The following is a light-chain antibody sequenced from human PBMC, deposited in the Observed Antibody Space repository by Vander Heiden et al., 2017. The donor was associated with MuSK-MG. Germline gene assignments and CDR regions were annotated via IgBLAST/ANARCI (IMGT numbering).Light chain of an antibody. V-gene: IGLV2-14*01. CDR3: NSYTSSSTLV. CDR1: SSDVGGYND. CDR2: EVS. Sequence: QSALPQPASVSGSPGQTITIPCSGTSSDVGGYNDVSWYQQHPGKAPKLMIYEVSNRPSGVSNRFSGSKSGNTASLTISGLQAEDEADYYCNSYTSSSTLVFGTGTKVTVL. J-gene: IGLJ1*01.